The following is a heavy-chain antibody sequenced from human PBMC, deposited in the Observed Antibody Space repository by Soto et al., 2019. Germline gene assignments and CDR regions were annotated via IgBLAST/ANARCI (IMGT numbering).Heavy chain of an antibody. CDR2: ISGSGAGT. V-gene: IGHV3-23*01. D-gene: IGHD6-19*01. CDR3: AKEALTVAGNNFDS. J-gene: IGHJ4*02. CDR1: GFTFTTYA. Sequence: LLESGGGLVQPGGSLRLSCAASGFTFTTYAMGWVRQAPGKGLEWVSSISGSGAGTFYADSAKGRFTISRDNAKKMVYLQMNGLRADDTALYYCAKEALTVAGNNFDSWGQGTLVTVSS.